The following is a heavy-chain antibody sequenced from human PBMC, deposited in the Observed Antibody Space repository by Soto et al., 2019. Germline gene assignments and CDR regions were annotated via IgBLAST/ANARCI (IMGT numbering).Heavy chain of an antibody. J-gene: IGHJ4*02. CDR2: IIPIFGTA. CDR1: GGTFSSYA. D-gene: IGHD3-3*01. CDR3: AREVPDYDFWSGYYKPYYFDY. Sequence: QVQLVQSGAEVKKPGSSVKVSCKASGGTFSSYAISWVRQAPGQGLEWMGGIIPIFGTANYAQKFQGRVTITADESTSTAYMELSSLRSKDTAVYYCAREVPDYDFWSGYYKPYYFDYWGQGTLVTVSS. V-gene: IGHV1-69*01.